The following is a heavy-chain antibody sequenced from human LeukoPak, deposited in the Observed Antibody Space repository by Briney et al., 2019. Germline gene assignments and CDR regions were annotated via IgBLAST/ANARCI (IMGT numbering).Heavy chain of an antibody. V-gene: IGHV4-39*07. Sequence: SETLSLTCTVSGGSISSSSYYWGWIRQPPGKGLEWIGSIYYSGSTYYNPSLKSRVTISVDTSKNQFSLKLSSVTAADTAVYYCARDPVVRGVIKLYPAWGMDVWGQGTTVTVSS. D-gene: IGHD3-10*01. CDR2: IYYSGST. CDR1: GGSISSSSYY. J-gene: IGHJ6*02. CDR3: ARDPVVRGVIKLYPAWGMDV.